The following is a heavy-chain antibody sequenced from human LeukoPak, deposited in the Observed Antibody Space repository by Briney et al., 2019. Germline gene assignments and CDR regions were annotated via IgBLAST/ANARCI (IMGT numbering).Heavy chain of an antibody. Sequence: PSETLSLTCTVSGGSISSSSYYWGWIRQPPGKGLEWIGSIYYSGSTYYNPSLKSRVTISVDTSKNQFSLKLSSVTAADTAVYYCARETPNSSSWYDYWGQGTLVTVSS. J-gene: IGHJ4*02. V-gene: IGHV4-39*07. D-gene: IGHD6-13*01. CDR3: ARETPNSSSWYDY. CDR2: IYYSGST. CDR1: GGSISSSSYY.